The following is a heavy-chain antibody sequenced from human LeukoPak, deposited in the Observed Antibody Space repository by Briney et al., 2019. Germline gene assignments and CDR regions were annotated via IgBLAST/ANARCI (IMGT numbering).Heavy chain of an antibody. CDR3: ARRLGLWGSYPLDY. D-gene: IGHD3-16*02. CDR1: GFTFSDYY. V-gene: IGHV3-11*04. Sequence: GGSLRLSCAASGFTFSDYYMSWIRQAPGKGLEWVSYISSSGITIYYADSVKGRFTISRDNAKSSLYLQMNSLRAEDTAVYYCARRLGLWGSYPLDYWGQGTLVTVSS. CDR2: ISSSGITI. J-gene: IGHJ4*02.